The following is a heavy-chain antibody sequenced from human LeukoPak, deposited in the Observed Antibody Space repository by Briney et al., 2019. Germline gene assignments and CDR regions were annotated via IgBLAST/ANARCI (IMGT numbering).Heavy chain of an antibody. J-gene: IGHJ4*02. Sequence: GGSLRLSCAASGFTFSDYAMHWVREAPGKGLEYVSAISTDGGGTYYVNSVKGRFTISRDNSKNTLYLQMGSLRAEDMAVYYCARYGSGSYYHYWGQGTLVTVSS. D-gene: IGHD3-10*01. V-gene: IGHV3-64*01. CDR2: ISTDGGGT. CDR1: GFTFSDYA. CDR3: ARYGSGSYYHY.